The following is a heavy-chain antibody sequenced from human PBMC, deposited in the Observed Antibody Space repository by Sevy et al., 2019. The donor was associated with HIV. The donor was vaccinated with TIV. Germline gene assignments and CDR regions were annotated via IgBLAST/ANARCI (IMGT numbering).Heavy chain of an antibody. V-gene: IGHV3-23*01. CDR1: GFTFSNYA. Sequence: GESLKISCAASGFTFSNYAMSWVRQAPGKGLEWVSAISGSGGSTCYADSVKGRFTISRDNSKNTLFLQMNSLRAEDTAVYFCAKWSELPSSPFDYWGQGTLVTVSS. J-gene: IGHJ4*02. D-gene: IGHD1-26*01. CDR3: AKWSELPSSPFDY. CDR2: ISGSGGST.